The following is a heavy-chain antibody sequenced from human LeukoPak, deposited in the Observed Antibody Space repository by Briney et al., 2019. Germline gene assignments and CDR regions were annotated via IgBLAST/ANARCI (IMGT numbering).Heavy chain of an antibody. J-gene: IGHJ3*02. CDR1: GGSISSGGYY. V-gene: IGHV4-39*07. CDR3: AREVVDPYNYDFWSGYYGADAFDI. D-gene: IGHD3-3*01. Sequence: SETLSLTCTVSGGSISSGGYYWSWIRQPPGKGLEWIGEINHSGSTNYNPSLKSRVTISVDTSKNQFSLKLSSVTAADTAVYYCAREVVDPYNYDFWSGYYGADAFDIWGQGTMVTVSS. CDR2: INHSGST.